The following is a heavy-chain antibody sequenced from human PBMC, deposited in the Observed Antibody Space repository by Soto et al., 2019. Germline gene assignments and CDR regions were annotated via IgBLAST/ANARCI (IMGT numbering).Heavy chain of an antibody. V-gene: IGHV3-74*01. D-gene: IGHD1-26*01. J-gene: IGHJ4*02. Sequence: GGSLRLSCAASGFTFSSYLMHWVRQVPGKGLVWVSRINSDGRTTNYTDSVKGRFIISRDNAKSTVHLQMNSLRAEDTAVYYCVRGYSGTYRIDFWGQGALVTVSS. CDR3: VRGYSGTYRIDF. CDR2: INSDGRTT. CDR1: GFTFSSYL.